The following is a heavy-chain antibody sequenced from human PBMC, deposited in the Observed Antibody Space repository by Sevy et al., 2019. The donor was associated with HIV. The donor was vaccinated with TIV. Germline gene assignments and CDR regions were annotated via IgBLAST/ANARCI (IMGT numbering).Heavy chain of an antibody. D-gene: IGHD2-21*01. V-gene: IGHV3-30*02. Sequence: GGSLRLSCAASGFTFSSYGMHWVRQAPGKGLEWVAFIRYDGSNKYYADSVKGRFTISRDNSKNTLYLQMNSLRAEDTAVYYCAQGATYCGGDCHDYWGQGTLVTVSS. CDR3: AQGATYCGGDCHDY. CDR2: IRYDGSNK. J-gene: IGHJ4*02. CDR1: GFTFSSYG.